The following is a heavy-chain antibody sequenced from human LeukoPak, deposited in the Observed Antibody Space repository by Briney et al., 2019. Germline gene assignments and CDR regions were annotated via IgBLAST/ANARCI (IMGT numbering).Heavy chain of an antibody. Sequence: SETLSLSCSVSGYSISSAYYWGWIRQPPGKGLEWIGNMYHSGNTYYNPSLRSRVSISLDTSRNQFSLKLSSVTAADTAVYYCARSEAATWFDPWGQETLVTVSS. CDR1: GYSISSAYY. V-gene: IGHV4-38-2*02. D-gene: IGHD2-15*01. CDR3: ARSEAATWFDP. J-gene: IGHJ5*02. CDR2: MYHSGNT.